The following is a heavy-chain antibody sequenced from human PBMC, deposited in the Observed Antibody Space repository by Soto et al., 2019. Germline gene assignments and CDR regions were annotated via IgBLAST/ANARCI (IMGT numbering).Heavy chain of an antibody. CDR2: ITDTGGDA. V-gene: IGHV3-23*01. CDR1: GITFGSRA. CDR3: ARHRKRLQLLEPSDY. J-gene: IGHJ4*02. D-gene: IGHD5-12*01. Sequence: TGGSLRLSCVASGITFGSRAMSWVRQAPGEGLEWVSTITDTGGDAKYADSVRGRFTISRDNSKKTLYLQWSSLKASDTAMYYCARHRKRLQLLEPSDYWGQGTLVTVSS.